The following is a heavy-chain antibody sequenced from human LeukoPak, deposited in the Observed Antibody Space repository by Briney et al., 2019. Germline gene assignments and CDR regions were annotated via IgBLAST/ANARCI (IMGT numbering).Heavy chain of an antibody. CDR2: IIGSGVST. V-gene: IGHV3-23*01. Sequence: GGSLRLSCAASGFTFSSYGMTWVRQAPGKGLEWVSAIIGSGVSTYYADSVKGRFTISRDNSKNTLNLQMNSLRAEDTAVYYCAKDPTHYRVWDYYETIGLSYWGQGTLVTVSS. CDR3: AKDPTHYRVWDYYETIGLSY. D-gene: IGHD3-22*01. J-gene: IGHJ4*02. CDR1: GFTFSSYG.